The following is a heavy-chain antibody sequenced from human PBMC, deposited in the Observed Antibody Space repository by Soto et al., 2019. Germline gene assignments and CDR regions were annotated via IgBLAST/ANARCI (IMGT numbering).Heavy chain of an antibody. CDR2: IYYSGST. CDR3: ARNVDIVATGDNWFDP. CDR1: GGSISSGGYY. Sequence: QVQLQESGPGLVKPSQTLSLTCTVSGGSISSGGYYWSWIRQHPGKGLEWIGYIYYSGSTYYNPSLKSRVTISVDTSKNQFSLKLSSVTAADTAVYYCARNVDIVATGDNWFDPWGQGTLVTVSS. V-gene: IGHV4-31*03. J-gene: IGHJ5*02. D-gene: IGHD5-12*01.